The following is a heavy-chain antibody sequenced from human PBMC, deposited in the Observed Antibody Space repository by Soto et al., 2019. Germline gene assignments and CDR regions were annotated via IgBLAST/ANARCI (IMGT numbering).Heavy chain of an antibody. J-gene: IGHJ3*02. Sequence: ASVKVSCKASGYTFTGYYMHWVRQAPGQGLEWKGWFNPNSGGTNYAQKFQGLVTMTRDTSISTAYMELSRLRSDDTAVYYCARAIQPAAAAGTSVAGRFDAFDIWGQGTMVTVSS. CDR3: ARAIQPAAAAGTSVAGRFDAFDI. CDR2: FNPNSGGT. CDR1: GYTFTGYY. V-gene: IGHV1-2*04. D-gene: IGHD6-13*01.